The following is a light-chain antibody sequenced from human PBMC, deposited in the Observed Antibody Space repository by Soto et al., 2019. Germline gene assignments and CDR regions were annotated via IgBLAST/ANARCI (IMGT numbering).Light chain of an antibody. CDR2: DAS. CDR1: QSVSSNY. J-gene: IGKJ1*01. CDR3: QQYGSSRT. Sequence: EIVLTQSPGTLSLSPGERATLSCRASQSVSSNYLAWYQQKPGQAPKVLIYDASSRATGIPDRFSGSGSGTDFTLTISRLEPEDFAVYYCQQYGSSRTFGQGTKVDI. V-gene: IGKV3-20*01.